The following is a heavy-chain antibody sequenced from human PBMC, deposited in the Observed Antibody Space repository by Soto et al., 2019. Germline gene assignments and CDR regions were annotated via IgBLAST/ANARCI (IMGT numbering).Heavy chain of an antibody. CDR2: ISYDGSNK. V-gene: IGHV3-30-3*01. CDR1: GFTFSSYA. Sequence: GGSLRLSCAASGFTFSSYAMHWVRQAPGKGLEWVAVISYDGSNKYYADSVKGRFTISRDNSKNTLYRQMNRLRAEDTAVYYCARDRMSYELSQYFQHWGQGTLVTVSS. D-gene: IGHD1-26*01. J-gene: IGHJ1*01. CDR3: ARDRMSYELSQYFQH.